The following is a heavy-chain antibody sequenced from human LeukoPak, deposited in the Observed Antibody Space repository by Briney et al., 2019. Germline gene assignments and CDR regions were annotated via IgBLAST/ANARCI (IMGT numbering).Heavy chain of an antibody. J-gene: IGHJ3*02. Sequence: ASVKVSCKASGGTFSSYAISGVRQAPGQGLEWMGGIIPIFGTANYAQKFQGRVTITADESTSTAYMELSSLRSEDTAVYYCARGVGFDAFDIWGQGTMVTVSS. V-gene: IGHV1-69*01. CDR3: ARGVGFDAFDI. CDR1: GGTFSSYA. CDR2: IIPIFGTA. D-gene: IGHD1-26*01.